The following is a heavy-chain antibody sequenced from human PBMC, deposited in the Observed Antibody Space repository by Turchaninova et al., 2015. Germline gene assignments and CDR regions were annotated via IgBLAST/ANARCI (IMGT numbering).Heavy chain of an antibody. CDR3: SRGAQYYSQSSVDY. CDR2: ITDSGTT. Sequence: QVQLQQWGSGLLKPSETLSLTCSVSGGALSGFHWYWIRQAPGQGLGWIGKITDSGTTTYNPSLKSCVTIAIDTSKKLFSLKLRSGTAADTAMYSCSRGAQYYSQSSVDYWAQGTLVTVSS. V-gene: IGHV4-34*01. CDR1: GGALSGFH. D-gene: IGHD3-22*01. J-gene: IGHJ4*02.